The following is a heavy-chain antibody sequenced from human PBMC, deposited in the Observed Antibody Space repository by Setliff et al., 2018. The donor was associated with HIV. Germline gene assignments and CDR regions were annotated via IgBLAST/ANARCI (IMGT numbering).Heavy chain of an antibody. CDR1: GYTFSGYY. CDR3: ALASIVSTARWNH. Sequence: ASVKVSCKASGYTFSGYYLHWVRRAPGQGLEWMGWINPNSGATNCAQSFQGRVTMTRDTSISTAYMDLSSLTSDDTAVYYCALASIVSTARWNHWGRGTTVTVSS. V-gene: IGHV1-2*02. D-gene: IGHD1-26*01. CDR2: INPNSGAT. J-gene: IGHJ4*02.